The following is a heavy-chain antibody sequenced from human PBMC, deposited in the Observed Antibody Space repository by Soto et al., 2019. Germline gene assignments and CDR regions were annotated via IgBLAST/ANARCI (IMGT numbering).Heavy chain of an antibody. J-gene: IGHJ4*02. V-gene: IGHV3-15*01. CDR2: IKSKTDGGTT. CDR3: ARAVIEGCYDSSPYYFDY. Sequence: PGGSLRLSCAASGFTFSDAWMTWVRQAPGKGLEWVGRIKSKTDGGTTDYAAPVKGRFTISRDDSKNTLYLQMNSLRAEDTAVYYCARAVIEGCYDSSPYYFDYWGQGTLVTVSS. CDR1: GFTFSDAW. D-gene: IGHD3-22*01.